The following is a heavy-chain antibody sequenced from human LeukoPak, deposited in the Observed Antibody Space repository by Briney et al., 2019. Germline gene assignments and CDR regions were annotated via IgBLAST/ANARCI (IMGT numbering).Heavy chain of an antibody. CDR2: IRYDGSNK. CDR3: AKEAKYYYDSSGYYRRYYYYYMDV. D-gene: IGHD3-22*01. CDR1: GFTFSSYG. V-gene: IGHV3-30*02. J-gene: IGHJ6*03. Sequence: GGSLRLSCAASGFTFSSYGMHWVRQAPGKGLEWVAFIRYDGSNKYYADSVKGRFTISRDNSKNTLYLQMNSLRAEDTAVYYCAKEAKYYYDSSGYYRRYYYYYMDVWGKGTTVTISS.